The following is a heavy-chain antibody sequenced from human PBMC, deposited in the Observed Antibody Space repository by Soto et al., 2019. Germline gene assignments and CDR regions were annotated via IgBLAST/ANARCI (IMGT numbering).Heavy chain of an antibody. Sequence: PGGSLRLSCAASGFTFSGSAMHWVRQASGKGLEWVGRIRSKANSYATAYAASVKGRFTISRDDSKNTAYLQMNSLKTEDTAVYYCTSTGYQPLTTDNWFDPWGQGTLVTVSS. CDR3: TSTGYQPLTTDNWFDP. V-gene: IGHV3-73*01. CDR2: IRSKANSYAT. J-gene: IGHJ5*02. CDR1: GFTFSGSA. D-gene: IGHD2-2*01.